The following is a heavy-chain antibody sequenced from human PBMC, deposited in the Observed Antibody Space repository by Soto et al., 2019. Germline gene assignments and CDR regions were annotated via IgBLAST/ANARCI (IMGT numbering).Heavy chain of an antibody. Sequence: SVKVSCKASGYTFSTYAIHWVRQAPVQRLEWMGWINAGNGNTQFSQNFQGRVTITSDTSATTAYMELSSLTSEDTAIYYCARGGEVGGPRRPFDYWGQGTLVTVSS. CDR2: INAGNGNT. CDR3: ARGGEVGGPRRPFDY. CDR1: GYTFSTYA. J-gene: IGHJ4*02. V-gene: IGHV1-3*01. D-gene: IGHD1-26*01.